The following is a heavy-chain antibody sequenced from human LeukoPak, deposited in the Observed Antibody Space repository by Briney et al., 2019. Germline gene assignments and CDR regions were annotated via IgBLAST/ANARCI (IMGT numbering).Heavy chain of an antibody. V-gene: IGHV4-59*08. CDR3: ARLLKGSYYFYGLDV. J-gene: IGHJ6*02. CDR2: IYYIGST. Sequence: SETLSLTCTVSGGSISAYYWSWIRQPPGKGLEWIGYIYYIGSTNSNPSLKSRVTISVDTSKNQFSLKLSSVTAADTAVYYCARLLKGSYYFYGLDVWGQGTTVTVSS. CDR1: GGSISAYY.